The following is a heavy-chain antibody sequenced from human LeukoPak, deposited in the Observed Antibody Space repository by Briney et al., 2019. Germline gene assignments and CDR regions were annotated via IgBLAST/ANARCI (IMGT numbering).Heavy chain of an antibody. CDR2: IYYSGST. D-gene: IGHD3-22*01. Sequence: SETLSLTCTVSGGSISSYYWSWIRQPPGKGLEWIGYIYYSGSTNYNPSLKSRVTISVDTSKNQFPLKLSSVTAADTAVYYCARVDYYDSSGYYSYFDYWGQGTQVTVS. V-gene: IGHV4-59*01. J-gene: IGHJ4*02. CDR3: ARVDYYDSSGYYSYFDY. CDR1: GGSISSYY.